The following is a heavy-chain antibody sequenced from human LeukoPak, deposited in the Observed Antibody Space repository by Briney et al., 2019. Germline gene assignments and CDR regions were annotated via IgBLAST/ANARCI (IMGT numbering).Heavy chain of an antibody. Sequence: GGSLRLSCAVSGITLSNYGMTWVRQAPGKGLEWVAGISDTGGRTNYADSVKGRFTISRDNPKNTLYLQMNSLRAEDTAVYYCARAIPYSGIYIWYFDSWGQGTLVTVSS. CDR1: GITLSNYG. D-gene: IGHD1-26*01. CDR2: ISDTGGRT. CDR3: ARAIPYSGIYIWYFDS. J-gene: IGHJ4*02. V-gene: IGHV3-23*01.